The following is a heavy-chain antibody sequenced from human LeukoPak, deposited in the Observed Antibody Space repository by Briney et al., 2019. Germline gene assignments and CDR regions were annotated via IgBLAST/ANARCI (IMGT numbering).Heavy chain of an antibody. V-gene: IGHV4-59*11. CDR1: RGSISSHF. CDR3: ARGSRRWTGNWLDP. J-gene: IGHJ5*02. Sequence: SETLSLTCTVSRGSISSHFWSWIRQPPGKGLGWIGYIHYTGSADYNPSLKSRVTISLDTSKNQFSLNLSSVTAADTAVYYCARGSRRWTGNWLDPWGQGTLVTVSS. D-gene: IGHD2-15*01. CDR2: IHYTGSA.